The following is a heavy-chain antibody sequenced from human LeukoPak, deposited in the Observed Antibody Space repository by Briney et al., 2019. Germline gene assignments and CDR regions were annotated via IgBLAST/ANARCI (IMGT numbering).Heavy chain of an antibody. CDR1: GGSISSYY. D-gene: IGHD3-22*01. J-gene: IGHJ3*02. V-gene: IGHV4-59*01. Sequence: PSETLSLTCTVSGGSISSYYWSWLRQPPGKGLEWLGYIYYSGSTNYNPSLKSRVTISVDTSKNQFSLKLSSVTAADTAVYYCARAFDYYDSSGYYYYAFDIWGQGTMVTVSS. CDR2: IYYSGST. CDR3: ARAFDYYDSSGYYYYAFDI.